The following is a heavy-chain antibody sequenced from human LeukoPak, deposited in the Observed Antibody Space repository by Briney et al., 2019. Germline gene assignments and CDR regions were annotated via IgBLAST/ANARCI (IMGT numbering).Heavy chain of an antibody. J-gene: IGHJ4*02. D-gene: IGHD3-22*01. CDR2: IWYDGSNK. V-gene: IGHV3-33*01. CDR1: GFTFSSYG. CDR3: AREPDSSGKLRE. Sequence: GGSLRLSCAASGFTFSSYGMHWVRQAPGKGLEWVAVIWYDGSNKYYADSVKGRFTISRDNSKNTLYLQMNSLRAEDTAVYYCAREPDSSGKLREWGQGTLVNVSS.